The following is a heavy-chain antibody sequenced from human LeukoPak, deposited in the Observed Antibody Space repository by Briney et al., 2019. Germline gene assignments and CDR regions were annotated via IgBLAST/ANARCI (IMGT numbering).Heavy chain of an antibody. D-gene: IGHD3-10*01. CDR1: GGSISTNSYY. J-gene: IGHJ4*02. Sequence: SETLSLTCTVSGGSISTNSYYWGWIRQPPGKGLKWIGSIYYSGSTYYNPSLRSRVTISVNTSKNQFSLKLSSVTAADTAVYYCARGLKSTRGPFDYWGQGTLVTVSS. V-gene: IGHV4-39*01. CDR3: ARGLKSTRGPFDY. CDR2: IYYSGST.